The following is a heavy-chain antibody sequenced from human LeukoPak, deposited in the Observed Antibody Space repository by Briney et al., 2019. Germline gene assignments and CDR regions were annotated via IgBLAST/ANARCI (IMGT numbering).Heavy chain of an antibody. CDR2: MYYSGSA. CDR3: ARHSRYCSGVSCYENFDY. V-gene: IGHV4-61*05. Sequence: PSETLSLTCTVSGGSISSSSYYWGWIRQPPGKGLEWIGYMYYSGSANYNPSLKSRVTISVDTSKNQFSLKMSSVTAADTAVYYCARHSRYCSGVSCYENFDYWGPGTLVTVSS. D-gene: IGHD2-15*01. J-gene: IGHJ4*02. CDR1: GGSISSSSYY.